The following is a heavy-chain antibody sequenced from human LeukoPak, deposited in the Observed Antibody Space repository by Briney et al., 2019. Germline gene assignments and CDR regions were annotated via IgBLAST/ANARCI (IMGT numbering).Heavy chain of an antibody. J-gene: IGHJ1*01. Sequence: AASVKVSCKASRGTFSSYAISWVRQAPGQGREWMGGIIPIFGTANYAQKFQGRVTITTDESTSTAYMELSSLRSEDTAVYYCAISSGYYQYGDFQHWGQGTLVTVSS. D-gene: IGHD3-22*01. CDR1: RGTFSSYA. CDR3: AISSGYYQYGDFQH. CDR2: IIPIFGTA. V-gene: IGHV1-69*05.